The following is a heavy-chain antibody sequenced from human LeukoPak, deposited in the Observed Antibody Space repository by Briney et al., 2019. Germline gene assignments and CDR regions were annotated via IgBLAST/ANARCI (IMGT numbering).Heavy chain of an antibody. CDR2: IGSSGDST. D-gene: IGHD3/OR15-3a*01. J-gene: IGHJ4*02. V-gene: IGHV3-23*01. CDR1: GFSFSSYA. CDR3: AKGTYYFDY. Sequence: GGSLRLSCAASGFSFSSYAMSWVRQAPGKGLQWVSTIGSSGDSTYYPDSVKGRFTISRDNSKNTLYLQMNSLRAEDTAVYYCAKGTYYFDYWGPGTLV.